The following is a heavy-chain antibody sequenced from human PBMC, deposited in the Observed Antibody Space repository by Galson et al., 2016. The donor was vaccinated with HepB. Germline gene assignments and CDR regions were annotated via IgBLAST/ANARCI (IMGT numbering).Heavy chain of an antibody. CDR2: TSGSGGST. CDR3: AKGSYSSSWYCYFDY. CDR1: GFTFSNYA. J-gene: IGHJ4*02. D-gene: IGHD6-13*01. Sequence: SLRLSCAASGFTFSNYAMSWVRQAPGKGLERVSATSGSGGSTYYADSVKGRFTISRDNSKNTLFLQMNSLRAEDTAVFYCAKGSYSSSWYCYFDYWGQGTLVTVSS. V-gene: IGHV3-23*01.